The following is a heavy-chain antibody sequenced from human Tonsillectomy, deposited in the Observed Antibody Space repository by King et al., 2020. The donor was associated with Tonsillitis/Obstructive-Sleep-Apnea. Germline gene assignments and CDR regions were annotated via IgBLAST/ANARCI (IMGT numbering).Heavy chain of an antibody. J-gene: IGHJ3*02. Sequence: VQLVQSGAEMKKPGASVKVSCKASGYTFTSYVISWVRQAPGQGLEWMGWISAYNGNTNYAQKLQGRVTMTTDTSTSTAYMELRRLSSDDTGVYYFARDSPTVTPHRAFDIWGEGTMVTASS. CDR3: ARDSPTVTPHRAFDI. D-gene: IGHD4-17*01. CDR2: ISAYNGNT. CDR1: GYTFTSYV. V-gene: IGHV1-18*01.